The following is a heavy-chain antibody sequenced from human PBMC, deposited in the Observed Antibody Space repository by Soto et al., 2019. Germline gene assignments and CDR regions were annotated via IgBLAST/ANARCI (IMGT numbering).Heavy chain of an antibody. CDR2: IYYSGST. J-gene: IGHJ3*02. CDR3: AKSYARTSVLRFLEWFSDAFDI. CDR1: GGSISSYY. Sequence: SETLSLTCTVSGGSISSYYWSWIRQPPGKGLEWIGYIYYSGSTNYNPSLKSRVTISVDTSKNQFSLKLSSVTAADTAVYYCAKSYARTSVLRFLEWFSDAFDIWGQGTMVTVSS. D-gene: IGHD3-3*01. V-gene: IGHV4-59*01.